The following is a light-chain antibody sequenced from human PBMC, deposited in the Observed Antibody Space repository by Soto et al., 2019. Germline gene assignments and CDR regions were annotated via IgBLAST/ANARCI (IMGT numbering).Light chain of an antibody. CDR1: QAIDNT. Sequence: EIVMAQSPATLSLSPGERATLSCRASQAIDNTLALYQRKPVQAPRLLIYDASTRATGIPARLSDSGSGTDFTLTFSSLQSEDFAVYYCQHYNYWPNTFGQGTKVDI. CDR3: QHYNYWPNT. J-gene: IGKJ2*01. V-gene: IGKV3-15*01. CDR2: DAS.